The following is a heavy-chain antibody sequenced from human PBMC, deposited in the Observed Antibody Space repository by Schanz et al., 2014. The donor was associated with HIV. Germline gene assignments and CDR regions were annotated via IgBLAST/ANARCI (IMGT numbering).Heavy chain of an antibody. D-gene: IGHD3-22*01. CDR1: GFIFDEYA. CDR2: IDWKSGII. V-gene: IGHV3-9*01. Sequence: EVQLVESGGGLVQPGRSLRLSCAASGFIFDEYAMHWVRQGPGKGLEWVSGIDWKSGIIGYADSVKGRFTISRDNAKNSLYLQMNSLRAEDTAVYYCTGGLYYDSVPFDPWGQGTLVTVSS. J-gene: IGHJ5*02. CDR3: TGGLYYDSVPFDP.